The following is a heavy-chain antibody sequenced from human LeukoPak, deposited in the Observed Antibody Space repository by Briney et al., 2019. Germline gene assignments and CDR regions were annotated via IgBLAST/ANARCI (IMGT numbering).Heavy chain of an antibody. V-gene: IGHV4-59*08. CDR3: ARHYRFQQLGSFDS. D-gene: IGHD6-13*01. Sequence: SETLSLTCTVSGGSISSYFWSWIRQPPGKGLEWIGYIYYSGSTNYNPPLKSRVTISVDTSKNQFSLKLSSVTAADTAVYYCARHYRFQQLGSFDSWGQGTLVTVSS. CDR1: GGSISSYF. CDR2: IYYSGST. J-gene: IGHJ4*02.